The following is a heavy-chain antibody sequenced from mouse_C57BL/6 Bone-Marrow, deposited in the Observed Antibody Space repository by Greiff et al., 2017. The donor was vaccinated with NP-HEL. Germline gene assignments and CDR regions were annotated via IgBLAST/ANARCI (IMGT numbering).Heavy chain of an antibody. CDR3: AWSSYYGSIYAMDY. V-gene: IGHV2-5*01. D-gene: IGHD1-1*01. J-gene: IGHJ4*01. Sequence: LQESGPGLVQPSQSLSITCTVSGFSLTSYGVHWVRQSPGKGLEWLGVIWRGGSTDYNAAFMSRLSITKDNSKSQVFFKMNSLQADDTAIYYCAWSSYYGSIYAMDYWGQGTSVTVSS. CDR1: GFSLTSYG. CDR2: IWRGGST.